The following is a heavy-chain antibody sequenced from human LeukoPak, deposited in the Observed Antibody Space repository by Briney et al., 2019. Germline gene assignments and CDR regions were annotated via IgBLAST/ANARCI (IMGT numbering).Heavy chain of an antibody. Sequence: GGSLRLSCAASGFTLSNFNMNWFRQAPGKGLEWVSAISGSGGSTYYADSVKGRFTISRDNSKNTLYLQMNSLRAEDTAVYYCAKDISGGSYGLGPKDIWGQGTMVTVSS. CDR3: AKDISGGSYGLGPKDI. J-gene: IGHJ3*02. D-gene: IGHD1-26*01. V-gene: IGHV3-23*01. CDR1: GFTLSNFN. CDR2: ISGSGGST.